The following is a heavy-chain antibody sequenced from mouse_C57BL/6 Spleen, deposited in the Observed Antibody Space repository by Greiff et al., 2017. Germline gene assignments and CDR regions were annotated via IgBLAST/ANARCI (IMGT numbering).Heavy chain of an antibody. CDR1: GYAFSSSW. Sequence: VQLQQSGPELVKPGASVKISCKASGYAFSSSWMNWVKQRPGKGLEWIGRIYPGDGDTNYNGKFKGKATLTADKSSSTADMQLSSLTSEDSAVYFCATVVDWYFDVWVTGTTVTVSS. J-gene: IGHJ1*03. CDR3: ATVVDWYFDV. CDR2: IYPGDGDT. V-gene: IGHV1-82*01. D-gene: IGHD1-1*01.